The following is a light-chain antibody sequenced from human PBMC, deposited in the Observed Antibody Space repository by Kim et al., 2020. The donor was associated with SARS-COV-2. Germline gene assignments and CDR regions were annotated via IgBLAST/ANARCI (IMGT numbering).Light chain of an antibody. J-gene: IGLJ2*01. CDR3: AAWDDSLSGVV. V-gene: IGLV1-47*01. Sequence: GQRGTISCSGSSSNIVSNYVYWYQQLPGTAPKLLIYRNNQRPSGVPDRFSGSKSGTSASLAISGLRSEDEADYYCAAWDDSLSGVVFGGGTQLTVL. CDR1: SSNIVSNY. CDR2: RNN.